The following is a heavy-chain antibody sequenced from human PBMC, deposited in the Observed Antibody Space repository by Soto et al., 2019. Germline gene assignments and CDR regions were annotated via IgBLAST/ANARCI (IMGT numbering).Heavy chain of an antibody. CDR2: IYYSGST. J-gene: IGHJ4*02. V-gene: IGHV4-31*03. CDR1: GVSISSGGYY. Sequence: TLSLTCTVSGVSISSGGYYWIWIRQHPGKGLEWIGYIYYSGSTYYNPSLKSRVTISVDTSKNQFSLKLSSVTAADTAVYYCARELNYYDSSGDYRGIYFDYWGQGTLVTVSS. CDR3: ARELNYYDSSGDYRGIYFDY. D-gene: IGHD3-22*01.